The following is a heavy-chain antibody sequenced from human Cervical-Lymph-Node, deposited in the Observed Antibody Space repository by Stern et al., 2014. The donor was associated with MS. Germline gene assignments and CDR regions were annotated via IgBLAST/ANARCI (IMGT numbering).Heavy chain of an antibody. V-gene: IGHV3-30-3*01. CDR3: ARTNTYFDAFDL. Sequence: VQLEQSGGGVVQPGRSLRLSCAASEFTFSHYTMHWVRQAPGKGLEWVATISFDGSDKYHAHSVGGRFTISRDNSKNTLDLQMNSLGTEDTALYYCARTNTYFDAFDLWGQGTMVTVSS. J-gene: IGHJ3*01. D-gene: IGHD2/OR15-2a*01. CDR1: EFTFSHYT. CDR2: ISFDGSDK.